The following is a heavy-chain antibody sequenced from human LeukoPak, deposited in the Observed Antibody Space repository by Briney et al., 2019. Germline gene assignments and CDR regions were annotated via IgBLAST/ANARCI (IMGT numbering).Heavy chain of an antibody. CDR2: INYSGST. V-gene: IGHV4-39*01. CDR3: VRHTGGTTLDY. J-gene: IGHJ4*02. CDR1: GGSVSSTTYY. Sequence: SETLSLTCTVSGGSVSSTTYYWSWIRQPPGKGLEWIASINYSGSTYYNPSLKSRVTISVDTSENQFSLKLNSVTAADTAAYYCVRHTGGTTLDYWGQGTQVTVSS. D-gene: IGHD1/OR15-1a*01.